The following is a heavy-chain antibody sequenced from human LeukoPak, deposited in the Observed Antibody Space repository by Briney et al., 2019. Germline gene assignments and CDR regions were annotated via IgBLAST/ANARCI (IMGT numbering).Heavy chain of an antibody. V-gene: IGHV3-11*04. CDR3: ARDLLEFAVPYPSGFDY. Sequence: PGGSLRLSCAASGFTFSDYYMSWIRQAPGKGLEWVSYISSSGSTIYYADSVKGRFTISRDNAKNSLYLQMNSLRAEDTAVYYCARDLLEFAVPYPSGFDYWGQGTLVTVSS. CDR2: ISSSGSTI. J-gene: IGHJ4*02. CDR1: GFTFSDYY. D-gene: IGHD2-21*01.